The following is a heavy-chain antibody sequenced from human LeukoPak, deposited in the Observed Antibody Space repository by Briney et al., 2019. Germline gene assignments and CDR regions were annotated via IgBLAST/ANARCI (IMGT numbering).Heavy chain of an antibody. D-gene: IGHD2-15*01. CDR3: ARVGRYCSGGSCYLGFDY. J-gene: IGHJ4*02. Sequence: SETLSLTCTVSGGSISSNAYYWAWIRQPPGKGLEWIGSIYSSVSTYYNPSLKSRVTISVDKSKNQFSLKLSSVTAADTAVYYCARVGRYCSGGSCYLGFDYWGQGTLVTVSS. CDR1: GGSISSNAYY. V-gene: IGHV4-39*07. CDR2: IYSSVST.